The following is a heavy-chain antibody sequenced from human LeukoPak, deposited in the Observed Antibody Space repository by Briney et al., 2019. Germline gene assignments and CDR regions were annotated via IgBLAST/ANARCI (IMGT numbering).Heavy chain of an antibody. D-gene: IGHD4-11*01. CDR1: GFTFTDYY. CDR2: IHSRGSTT. V-gene: IGHV3-11*01. CDR3: ARDSPVAYSVPGEASSDY. J-gene: IGHJ4*02. Sequence: NPGGSLRLSCAASGFTFTDYYMSWIRQAPGKGLEWISYIHSRGSTTYYADSVKGRFTISRDNAKNSLFLQMNSLSVEDTAVYYCARDSPVAYSVPGEASSDYWGQGTLVTVSS.